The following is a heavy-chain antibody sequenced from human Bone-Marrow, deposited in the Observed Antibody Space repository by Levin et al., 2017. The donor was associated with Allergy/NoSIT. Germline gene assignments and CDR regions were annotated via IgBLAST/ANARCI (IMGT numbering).Heavy chain of an antibody. V-gene: IGHV1-2*02. J-gene: IGHJ3*02. Sequence: ASVKVSCKASGYTFTGYYMHWVRQAPGQGLEWMGWINPNSGGTNYAQKFQGRVTMTRDTSISTAYMELSRLRSDDTAVYYCARVGSSIAARRQSGDAFDIWGQWTMVTVSS. CDR2: INPNSGGT. D-gene: IGHD6-6*01. CDR3: ARVGSSIAARRQSGDAFDI. CDR1: GYTFTGYY.